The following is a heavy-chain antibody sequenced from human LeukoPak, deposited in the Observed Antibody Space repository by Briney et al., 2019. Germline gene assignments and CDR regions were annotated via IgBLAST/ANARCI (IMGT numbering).Heavy chain of an antibody. CDR1: GGSFSGHY. V-gene: IGHV4-34*01. Sequence: PSEPLSLTCAVYGGSFSGHYWSWIRQPPGKGLEWIGEINHSGSTNYNPSLKSRVTISVDTSKNQFSLKLSSVTAADTAVYYCARADNYDFWSGYAANPDRPDAFDIWGQGTMVTVSS. J-gene: IGHJ3*02. D-gene: IGHD3-3*01. CDR3: ARADNYDFWSGYAANPDRPDAFDI. CDR2: INHSGST.